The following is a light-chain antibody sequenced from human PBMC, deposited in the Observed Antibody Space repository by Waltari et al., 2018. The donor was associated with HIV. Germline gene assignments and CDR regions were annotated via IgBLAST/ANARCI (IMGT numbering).Light chain of an antibody. Sequence: IVLTQSPATLSLSPGERATLACRASQSVSSYLAWYQQRPGQAPRLLIYDASNRATGIPARFRGSGSETDFTLTITSLEPEDFAVYYCQQRSTWPLTFGGGTKVEIK. CDR1: QSVSSY. J-gene: IGKJ4*01. CDR2: DAS. V-gene: IGKV3-11*01. CDR3: QQRSTWPLT.